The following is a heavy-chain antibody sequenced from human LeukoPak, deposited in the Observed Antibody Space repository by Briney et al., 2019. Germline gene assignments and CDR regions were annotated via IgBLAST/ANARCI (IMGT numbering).Heavy chain of an antibody. V-gene: IGHV3-21*01. Sequence: PGGSLRLSCAASGFTFSSYSMNWVRQAPGKGLEWVSSISSSSSYIYYADSVKGRFTISRDNAKNSLYLQMNSLRAEDTAVYYCASKGSTLTGYHHYYFDYWGQGTLVTVSS. CDR1: GFTFSSYS. CDR2: ISSSSSYI. D-gene: IGHD3-9*01. J-gene: IGHJ4*02. CDR3: ASKGSTLTGYHHYYFDY.